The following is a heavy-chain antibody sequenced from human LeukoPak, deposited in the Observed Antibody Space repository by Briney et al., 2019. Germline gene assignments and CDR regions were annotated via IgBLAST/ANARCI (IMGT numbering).Heavy chain of an antibody. Sequence: SETLSLTCTVFGGSVSSYYWNWIRQPPGKGLEWIGFFYHSGGTHYNPSLKSRVTISLDTSKNQLFLNLNSVTAADTAVYYCARGFSSGWNGRVSFDPWGQGTLVTVSS. J-gene: IGHJ5*02. CDR3: ARGFSSGWNGRVSFDP. V-gene: IGHV4-59*02. D-gene: IGHD1-1*01. CDR2: FYHSGGT. CDR1: GGSVSSYY.